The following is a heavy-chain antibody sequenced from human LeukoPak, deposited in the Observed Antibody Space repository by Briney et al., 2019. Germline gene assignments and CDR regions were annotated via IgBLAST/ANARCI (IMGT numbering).Heavy chain of an antibody. Sequence: SETLSLTCTVSGYSISSGYYWGWIRQPPGKGLEWIGSIYHSGSTYYNPSLKSRVTISVDTSKNQFSLKLSSVTAADTAVYYCARDNSVRDEAWWSNPWGQGTLVTVSS. CDR1: GYSISSGYY. CDR2: IYHSGST. J-gene: IGHJ5*02. CDR3: ARDNSVRDEAWWSNP. D-gene: IGHD5-24*01. V-gene: IGHV4-38-2*02.